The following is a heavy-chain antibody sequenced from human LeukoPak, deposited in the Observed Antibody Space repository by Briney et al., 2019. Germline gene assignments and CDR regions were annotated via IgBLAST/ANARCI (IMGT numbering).Heavy chain of an antibody. V-gene: IGHV4-39*07. CDR3: ASHCSGGSCYFDAFDI. D-gene: IGHD2-15*01. J-gene: IGHJ3*02. Sequence: SETLSLTCTVSGGSISSNDYYWDWIRQPPGMGLEYIGSIYYSGSTYYNPSLKSRVTISVDTSKNQFSLKLSSVTAADTAVYYCASHCSGGSCYFDAFDIWGQGTMVTVSS. CDR1: GGSISSNDYY. CDR2: IYYSGST.